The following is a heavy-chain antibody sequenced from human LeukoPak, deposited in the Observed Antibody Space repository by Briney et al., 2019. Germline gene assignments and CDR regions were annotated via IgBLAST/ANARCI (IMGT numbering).Heavy chain of an antibody. J-gene: IGHJ4*02. CDR1: GGSISSYY. V-gene: IGHV4-59*08. D-gene: IGHD3-10*01. CDR3: ASADYYRIDF. CDR2: IYYSGST. Sequence: SETLSLTCTVSGGSISSYYWNWIRQPPGKTLEWIGNIYYSGSTNYNPSLKSRVTISVDTPKNQFSLKLSSVTAADTSVYFCASADYYRIDFWGQGTLVTVSS.